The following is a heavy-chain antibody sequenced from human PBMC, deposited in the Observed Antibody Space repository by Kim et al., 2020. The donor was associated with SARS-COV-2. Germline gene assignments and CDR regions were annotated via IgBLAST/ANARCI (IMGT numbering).Heavy chain of an antibody. Sequence: ASVKVSCKASGYTFTTYGITWVRQAPGQGLEWMGWISAYTRDPNYAQKLQDRVTMTTDTSTSTAYMELRSLRSDDTAVYYCARVSLGHCSGGGCLGAFDVWGQGTMVTVSS. D-gene: IGHD2-15*01. J-gene: IGHJ3*01. CDR3: ARVSLGHCSGGGCLGAFDV. CDR1: GYTFTTYG. CDR2: ISAYTRDP. V-gene: IGHV1-18*01.